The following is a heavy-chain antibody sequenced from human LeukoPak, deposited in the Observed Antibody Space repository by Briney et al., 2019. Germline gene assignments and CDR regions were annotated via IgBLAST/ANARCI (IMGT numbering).Heavy chain of an antibody. D-gene: IGHD6-6*01. J-gene: IGHJ4*02. CDR2: INPSGGST. CDR1: GYTFTSYY. CDR3: ARVYSSSSPFDY. V-gene: IGHV1-46*01. Sequence: ASVKVSCKASGYTFTSYYMHWVRQAPGQGLEWMGIINPSGGSTIYAQKFQGRVTMTRGMSTSTVYMELSSLRSEDTAVYYCARVYSSSSPFDYWGQGTLVTVSS.